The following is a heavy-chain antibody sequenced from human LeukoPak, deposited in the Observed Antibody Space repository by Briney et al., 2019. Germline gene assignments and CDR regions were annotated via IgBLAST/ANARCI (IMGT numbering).Heavy chain of an antibody. CDR2: IYTSGST. D-gene: IGHD6-13*01. CDR3: ASSRLNGLGGLAAANDAFDI. V-gene: IGHV4-61*02. Sequence: PSETLSLTCTVSGGSISSGSYYWSWIRQPAGKGLEWIGRIYTSGSTNYNPSLKSRVTISVDASKNQFSLKLSSVTAADTAVYYCASSRLNGLGGLAAANDAFDIWGQGTMVTVSS. J-gene: IGHJ3*02. CDR1: GGSISSGSYY.